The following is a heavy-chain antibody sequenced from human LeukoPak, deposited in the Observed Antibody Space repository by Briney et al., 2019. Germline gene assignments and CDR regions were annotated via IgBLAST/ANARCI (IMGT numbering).Heavy chain of an antibody. CDR3: AKGGGSGYCTNGVCLPTDY. Sequence: GGSLRLSCAASGFTFDDYTMHWVRQAPGKGLEWVSLISWDGGSTYYADSVKGRFTISRDNSKNSLYLQMNSLRTEDTALYYCAKGGGSGYCTNGVCLPTDYWGQGTLVTVSS. V-gene: IGHV3-43*01. D-gene: IGHD2-8*01. CDR2: ISWDGGST. CDR1: GFTFDDYT. J-gene: IGHJ4*02.